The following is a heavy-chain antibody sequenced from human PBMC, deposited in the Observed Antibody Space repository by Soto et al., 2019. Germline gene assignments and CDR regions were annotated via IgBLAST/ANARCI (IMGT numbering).Heavy chain of an antibody. CDR1: GYTFTSYA. Sequence: ASVKVSCKASGYTFTSYAMHWVRQAPGQRLEWMGWINAGNGNTKYSQKFQGRVTTTRDTSASTAYMELSSLRSEDTAGYYCARGKSITGAPCALYSGGQETLVTSPQ. D-gene: IGHD1-20*01. CDR2: INAGNGNT. CDR3: ARGKSITGAPCALYS. J-gene: IGHJ5*01. V-gene: IGHV1-3*01.